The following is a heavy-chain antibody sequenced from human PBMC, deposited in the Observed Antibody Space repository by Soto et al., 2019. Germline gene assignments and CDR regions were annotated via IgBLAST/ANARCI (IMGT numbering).Heavy chain of an antibody. J-gene: IGHJ4*02. CDR3: AKPLPYYDFWSGYSSAFDY. CDR1: GFTFSSYA. D-gene: IGHD3-3*01. CDR2: ISASGGST. Sequence: GSLRLSCAASGFTFSSYAMSWVRQAPGKGLEWVSAISASGGSTYYADSVKGRFTISRDNSKNTLYLQMNSLRAEDTAVYYCAKPLPYYDFWSGYSSAFDYWGQGTLVTVSS. V-gene: IGHV3-23*01.